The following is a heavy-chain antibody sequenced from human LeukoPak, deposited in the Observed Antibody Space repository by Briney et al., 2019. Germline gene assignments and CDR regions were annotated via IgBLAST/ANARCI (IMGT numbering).Heavy chain of an antibody. CDR2: ISSSGTTI. D-gene: IGHD3/OR15-3a*01. Sequence: GGSLRLSCAASGINFSDSDMNWVRQAPGKGLEWVSYISSSGTTIYYADSVKGRFTISRDNAKNSLYLQMNSLRAEDTAVYYCARGVPTGYYTSCYDYWGQGTLVTVSS. V-gene: IGHV3-48*03. CDR3: ARGVPTGYYTSCYDY. CDR1: GINFSDSD. J-gene: IGHJ4*02.